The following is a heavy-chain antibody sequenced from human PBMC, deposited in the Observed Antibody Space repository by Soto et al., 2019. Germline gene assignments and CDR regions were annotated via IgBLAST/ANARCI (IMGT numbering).Heavy chain of an antibody. V-gene: IGHV4-39*01. CDR1: GGSISRSTYY. D-gene: IGHD6-13*01. CDR2: IYYSGST. CDR3: ARHNRVAAARSYYSGMDV. J-gene: IGHJ6*02. Sequence: PSETLSLTCTVSGGSISRSTYYWGWIRQPPGKGLEFIGSIYYSGSTYYNPSLKSRVSISVDTPKNQFSLRLTSLTVADTAIYYCARHNRVAAARSYYSGMDVWGQGTTVTVSS.